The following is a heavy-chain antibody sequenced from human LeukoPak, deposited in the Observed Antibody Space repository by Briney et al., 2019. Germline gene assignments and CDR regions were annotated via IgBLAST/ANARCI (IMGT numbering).Heavy chain of an antibody. CDR3: ARDPRNYYDSSGYVDY. V-gene: IGHV1-46*01. CDR2: INPSGGGT. J-gene: IGHJ4*02. CDR1: GYTFTSYY. Sequence: ASVKVSCKASGYTFTSYYMHWVRQAPGQGLEWMGIINPSGGGTSSAQKFQGRVTMTRDTSTSTVYMELSSLRSDDTAVYYCARDPRNYYDSSGYVDYWGQGTLVTVSS. D-gene: IGHD3-22*01.